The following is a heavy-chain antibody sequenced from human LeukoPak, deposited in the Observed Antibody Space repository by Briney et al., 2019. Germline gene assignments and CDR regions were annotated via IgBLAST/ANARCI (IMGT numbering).Heavy chain of an antibody. Sequence: SETLSLTCTVSGGSISSYYWSWIRQPPGKGLEWIGYIYYSGSTNYNPSLKSRVTISVDTSKNQFSLKLSSVTAADTAVYYCARQVTFGGVIVLLDYWGQGTLVTVSS. CDR1: GGSISSYY. V-gene: IGHV4-59*08. CDR3: ARQVTFGGVIVLLDY. J-gene: IGHJ4*02. D-gene: IGHD3-16*02. CDR2: IYYSGST.